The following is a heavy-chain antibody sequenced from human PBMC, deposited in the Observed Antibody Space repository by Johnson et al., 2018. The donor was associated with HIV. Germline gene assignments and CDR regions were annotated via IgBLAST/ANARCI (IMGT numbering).Heavy chain of an antibody. CDR2: ISHDGSND. Sequence: WVRQAPGKGLEWVAVISHDGSNDYCADSVKGRFTISRDNSKNTMSLQMNSLRTEDTAVYYCTTGFAAFDIWGQGTMVTVSS. J-gene: IGHJ3*02. V-gene: IGHV3-30*03. CDR3: TTGFAAFDI.